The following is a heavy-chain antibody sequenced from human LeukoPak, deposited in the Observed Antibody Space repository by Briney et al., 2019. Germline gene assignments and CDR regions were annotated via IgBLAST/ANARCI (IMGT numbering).Heavy chain of an antibody. CDR1: GYTFTSYD. J-gene: IGHJ4*02. V-gene: IGHV3-30*02. Sequence: GGSPRLSCTASGYTFTSYDMHWVRQAPGKGLEWVACMRSDGSNKYYADYFKGRFTISRDNSINTLYLQLNSLRSEDTAVYYCAKDVGPAYFFDFWRQGTLVSVSS. CDR2: MRSDGSNK. CDR3: AKDVGPAYFFDF. D-gene: IGHD2-21*01.